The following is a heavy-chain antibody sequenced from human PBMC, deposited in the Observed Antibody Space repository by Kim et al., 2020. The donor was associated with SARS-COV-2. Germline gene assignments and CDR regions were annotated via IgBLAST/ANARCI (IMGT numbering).Heavy chain of an antibody. CDR2: INPSGGST. CDR1: GYTFTSYY. V-gene: IGHV1-46*01. D-gene: IGHD3-16*01. Sequence: ASVKVSCKASGYTFTSYYMHWVRQAPGQGLEWMGIINPSGGSTSYAQKFQGRVTMTRDTSTSTVYMELSSLRSEDTAVYYCARDYDYVWGSYSLPDYWGQGTLVTVSS. CDR3: ARDYDYVWGSYSLPDY. J-gene: IGHJ4*02.